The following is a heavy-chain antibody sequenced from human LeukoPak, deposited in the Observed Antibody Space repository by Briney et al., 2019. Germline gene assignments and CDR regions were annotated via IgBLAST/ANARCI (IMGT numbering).Heavy chain of an antibody. D-gene: IGHD2-2*01. CDR1: GGTFSSYA. V-gene: IGHV1-69*13. CDR3: ARSSASIVVVPAAMHYYYGMDV. Sequence: GASVKVSCKASGGTFSSYAISWVRQAPGQGLEWMGGIIPIFGTANYAQKFQGGVTITADESTSTAYMELSSLRPEDTAVYYCARSSASIVVVPAAMHYYYGMDVWGKGTTVTVSS. CDR2: IIPIFGTA. J-gene: IGHJ6*04.